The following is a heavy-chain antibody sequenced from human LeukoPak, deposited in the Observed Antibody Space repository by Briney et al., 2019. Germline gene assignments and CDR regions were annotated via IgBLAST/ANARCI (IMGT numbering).Heavy chain of an antibody. CDR3: ARLQKGY. CDR2: IYSGAST. J-gene: IGHJ4*02. CDR1: GFAVSSNY. V-gene: IGHV3-53*01. Sequence: GGSLRLSCTVSGFAVSSNYMSWVRQAQGKGLEWVSVIYSGASTYYADSVKGRFTISRDNSKNTPYLQMNSLRAEDTAVYYCARLQKGYWGQGTLVTVSS.